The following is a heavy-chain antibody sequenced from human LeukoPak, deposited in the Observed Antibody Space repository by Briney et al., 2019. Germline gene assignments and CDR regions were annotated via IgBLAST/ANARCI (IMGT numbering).Heavy chain of an antibody. J-gene: IGHJ6*03. CDR1: GFTFSSYS. D-gene: IGHD6-19*01. V-gene: IGHV3-23*01. CDR2: ISGSGGST. Sequence: PGGSLRLSCAASGFTFSSYSMNWVRQAPGKGLEWVSAISGSGGSTYYADSVKGRFTISRDNSKNTLYLQMNSLRAEDTAVYYCARDALLPSIAVALNYMDVWGKGTTVTVSS. CDR3: ARDALLPSIAVALNYMDV.